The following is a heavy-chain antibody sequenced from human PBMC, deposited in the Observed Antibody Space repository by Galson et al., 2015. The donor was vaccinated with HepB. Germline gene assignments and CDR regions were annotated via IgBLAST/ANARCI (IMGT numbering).Heavy chain of an antibody. V-gene: IGHV3-30*18. CDR2: ISYDGSNK. Sequence: SLRLSCAASGFTFSSYGMHWVRQAPGKGLEWVAVISYDGSNKYYADSVKGRFTISRDNSKNTLYLQMNSLRAEDTAVYYCAKEASRWNYLVYYYYMDVWGKGTTVTVSS. CDR1: GFTFSSYG. J-gene: IGHJ6*03. CDR3: AKEASRWNYLVYYYYMDV. D-gene: IGHD1-7*01.